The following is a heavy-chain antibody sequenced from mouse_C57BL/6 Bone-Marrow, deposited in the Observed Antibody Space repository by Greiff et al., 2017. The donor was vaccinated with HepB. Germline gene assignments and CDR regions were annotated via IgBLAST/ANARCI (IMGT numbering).Heavy chain of an antibody. Sequence: EVKLMESGGDLVKPGGSLKLSCAASGFTFSSYGMSWVRQTPDKRLEWVATISSGGSYTYYPDSVKGRFTISRDNAKNTLYLQMSSLKSEDTAMYYCARLYQLRGYFDYWGQGTTLTVSS. D-gene: IGHD4-1*02. CDR3: ARLYQLRGYFDY. V-gene: IGHV5-6*01. CDR1: GFTFSSYG. CDR2: ISSGGSYT. J-gene: IGHJ2*01.